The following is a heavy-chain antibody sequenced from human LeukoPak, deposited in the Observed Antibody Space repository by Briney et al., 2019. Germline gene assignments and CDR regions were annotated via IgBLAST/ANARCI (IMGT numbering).Heavy chain of an antibody. CDR1: GGSISSGGYY. CDR3: ARAPSIVGASHFDY. J-gene: IGHJ4*02. Sequence: PSQTLSLTCTVSGGSISSGGYYWSWIRQHPGKGLEWIGYISYGGSTYYNPSLKSRVTISVDTSKNQFSLKLSSVTAADTAVYYCARAPSIVGASHFDYWGQGTLVTVSS. V-gene: IGHV4-31*03. CDR2: ISYGGST. D-gene: IGHD1-26*01.